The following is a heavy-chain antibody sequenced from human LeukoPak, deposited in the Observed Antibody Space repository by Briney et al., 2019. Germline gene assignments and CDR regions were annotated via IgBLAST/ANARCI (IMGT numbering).Heavy chain of an antibody. Sequence: GGSLRLSCAASGFTFSSYAMSWVRPAPGKGLEWVSAISGSGGSTYYADSVKGRFTISRDNSKDTLYLQMNGLRAEDTAAYFCAKQSAGSAAWYSLHYDFWGQGTLVTVSS. CDR1: GFTFSSYA. V-gene: IGHV3-23*01. D-gene: IGHD6-13*01. J-gene: IGHJ4*02. CDR3: AKQSAGSAAWYSLHYDF. CDR2: ISGSGGST.